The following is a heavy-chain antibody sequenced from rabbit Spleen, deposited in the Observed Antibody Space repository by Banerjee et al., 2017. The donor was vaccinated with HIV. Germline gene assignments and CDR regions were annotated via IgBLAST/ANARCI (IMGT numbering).Heavy chain of an antibody. V-gene: IGHV1S45*01. J-gene: IGHJ4*01. CDR1: GFSFSSSSY. CDR3: ARDNGYGGAAFNL. CDR2: IYAGSSGTT. D-gene: IGHD6-1*01. Sequence: QEQLVESGGGLVQPGASLTLTCTASGFSFSSSSYMCWVRQAPGKGPEWIACIYAGSSGTTYYASWAKGRFTISKTSSTTVTLQMTSLTAADTATYFCARDNGYGGAAFNLWGPGTLVTVS.